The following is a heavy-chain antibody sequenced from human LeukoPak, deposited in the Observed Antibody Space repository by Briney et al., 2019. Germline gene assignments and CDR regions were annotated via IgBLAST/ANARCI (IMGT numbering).Heavy chain of an antibody. Sequence: ASVQVSCQASGYTFTDYFIHWVRQAPGQGLEWLGWIRPNSGDTHYAQRFQGRVTMTRDTSVSTAHMELISLRSDDTAIYYCARNYGHNSKYFDFWGRGTVVTVSS. J-gene: IGHJ4*02. V-gene: IGHV1-2*02. CDR1: GYTFTDYF. D-gene: IGHD4-17*01. CDR3: ARNYGHNSKYFDF. CDR2: IRPNSGDT.